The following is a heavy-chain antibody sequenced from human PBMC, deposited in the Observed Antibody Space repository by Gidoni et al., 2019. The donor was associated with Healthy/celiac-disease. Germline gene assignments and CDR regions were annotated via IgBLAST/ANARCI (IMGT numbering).Heavy chain of an antibody. CDR2: ISYDGSNK. Sequence: QVQLVESGGGVVQPGRSLRLSCAASGFTFSSYAMHWVRQAPGKGLEWGAVISYDGSNKYYADSVKGRFTISRDNSKNTLYLQMNSLRAEDTAVYYCARSDSSGYFRSFVTYYYYYGMDVWGQGTTVTVSS. V-gene: IGHV3-30-3*01. CDR1: GFTFSSYA. J-gene: IGHJ6*02. CDR3: ARSDSSGYFRSFVTYYYYYGMDV. D-gene: IGHD3-22*01.